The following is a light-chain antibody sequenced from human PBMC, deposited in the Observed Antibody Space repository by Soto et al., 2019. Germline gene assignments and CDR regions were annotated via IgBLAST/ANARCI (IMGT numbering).Light chain of an antibody. J-gene: IGLJ3*02. Sequence: QSVLTQPPSASGSPGQSVTISCTGTFNDVGGYNYVSWYQQHPGKAPKVIIYEVYKRPSGVPDRFSGSKSGKTASLTVSGLQADDEADYYCQSYDSTLSGSWVFGGGTKVTVL. CDR3: QSYDSTLSGSWV. V-gene: IGLV2-8*01. CDR2: EVY. CDR1: FNDVGGYNY.